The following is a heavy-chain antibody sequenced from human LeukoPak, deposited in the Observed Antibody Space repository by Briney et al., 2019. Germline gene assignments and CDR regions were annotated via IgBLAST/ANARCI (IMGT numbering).Heavy chain of an antibody. CDR3: ARTCGSYPCSYYYGMDV. CDR1: GYTFTSNY. V-gene: IGHV1-46*01. Sequence: ASVKVSCKASGYTFTSNYIHWVRQAPGQGLEWMGMIYPRDGSTSYAQKLQGRVTMTTDTSTSTAYMELRSLRSDDTAVFYCARTCGSYPCSYYYGMDVWGQGTTVTVSS. J-gene: IGHJ6*02. CDR2: IYPRDGST. D-gene: IGHD1-26*01.